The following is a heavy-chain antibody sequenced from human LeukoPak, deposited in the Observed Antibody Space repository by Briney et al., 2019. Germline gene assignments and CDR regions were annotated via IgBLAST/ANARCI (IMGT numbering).Heavy chain of an antibody. CDR3: AKEGPEGRYYFDY. V-gene: IGHV4-59*01. CDR2: IYYSGST. D-gene: IGHD1-14*01. CDR1: GGSISSYF. Sequence: SETLSLTCTVSGGSISSYFWSWIRQPPGKGLEWMGYIYYSGSTNYNPSLKSRVTISVDTSKNQCSLRLNSVTAADPAVYYCAKEGPEGRYYFDYWGQGTLVTLSS. J-gene: IGHJ4*02.